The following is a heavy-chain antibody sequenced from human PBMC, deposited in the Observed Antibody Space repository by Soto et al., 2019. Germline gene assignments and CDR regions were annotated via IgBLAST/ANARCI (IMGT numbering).Heavy chain of an antibody. CDR2: IIPIFGTA. CDR1: GGTFSSYA. CDR3: AGDILVVLAAILPYVAPENYYYCGMDV. Sequence: QVQLVQSGAEVKKPGSSVKVSCKASGGTFSSYAISWVRQAPGQGLEWMGGIIPIFGTANYAQKFQGRVTITADDSTRPAYMELSSLRSEDKAVYYCAGDILVVLAAILPYVAPENYYYCGMDVWGQGSTVTVS. D-gene: IGHD2-2*02. V-gene: IGHV1-69*01. J-gene: IGHJ6*02.